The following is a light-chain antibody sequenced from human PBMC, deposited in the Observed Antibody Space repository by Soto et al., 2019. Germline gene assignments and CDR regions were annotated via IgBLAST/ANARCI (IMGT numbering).Light chain of an antibody. CDR3: QQYYSTLWT. J-gene: IGKJ1*01. CDR2: WAS. CDR1: QSFLYRSNNKNY. V-gene: IGKV4-1*01. Sequence: DIVMTQSPDSLAVSLGERATINCKSSQSFLYRSNNKNYLAWYQHKPGQPPKLLIYWASTRESGVPDRFSGSGSGTDFTLTISSLQAEDVAVYYCQQYYSTLWTFGQGTKVDIK.